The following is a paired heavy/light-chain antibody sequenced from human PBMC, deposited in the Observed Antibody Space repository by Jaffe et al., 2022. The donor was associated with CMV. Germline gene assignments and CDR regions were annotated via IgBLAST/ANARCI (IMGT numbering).Heavy chain of an antibody. D-gene: IGHD2-21*02. CDR2: IYYSGST. J-gene: IGHJ4*02. Sequence: QVQLQESGPGLVKPSETLSLTCSVSGGSISRYHWSWIRQPPGKGLEWIGYIYYSGSTKYNPSLKSRVTISLDSSKNQFSLKLTSVTAADTAVYYCARGIYCGADCYSILLDHWGQGTLVTVSS. CDR3: ARGIYCGADCYSILLDH. V-gene: IGHV4-59*01. CDR1: GGSISRYH.
Light chain of an antibody. CDR2: AAS. CDR1: QSISNY. Sequence: DIQMTQSPSSLSASVGDRVTITCRASQSISNYLNWYQQKPGKAPKVLIYAASSLQSGVPSRFSGSGSGTDFTLTISSLQPEDFATYSCQQSYTTPWTFGQGTKVEIK. CDR3: QQSYTTPWT. J-gene: IGKJ1*01. V-gene: IGKV1-39*01.